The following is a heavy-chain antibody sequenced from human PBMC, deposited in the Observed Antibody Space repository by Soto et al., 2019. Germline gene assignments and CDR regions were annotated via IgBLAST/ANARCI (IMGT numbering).Heavy chain of an antibody. CDR3: ARGAPSYYYHSRYYYYRMDV. CDR1: GGSISSYY. J-gene: IGHJ6*02. Sequence: SETLSLTCTVSGGSISSYYWSWIRQPPGKGLEWIGYIYYSGSTNYNPSLKSRVTISVDTSKNQFSLKLSSVTAADTAVYYCARGAPSYYYHSRYYYYRMDVWGQGTPVTVSS. D-gene: IGHD3-22*01. V-gene: IGHV4-59*01. CDR2: IYYSGST.